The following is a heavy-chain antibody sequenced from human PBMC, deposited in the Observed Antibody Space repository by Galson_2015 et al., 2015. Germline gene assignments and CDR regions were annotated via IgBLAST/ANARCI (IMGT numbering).Heavy chain of an antibody. J-gene: IGHJ4*02. Sequence: SVKVSCKASGYTFSSYSIHWVRQAPGQGLEWMGIINPSGGGTSYAQRLQGRVTMTRDTSTSTVYMELSSLRSDDTAVYYCARRIVTTGDFDYWGQGTLVTVSS. V-gene: IGHV1-46*01. CDR1: GYTFSSYS. CDR2: INPSGGGT. CDR3: ARRIVTTGDFDY. D-gene: IGHD1-1*01.